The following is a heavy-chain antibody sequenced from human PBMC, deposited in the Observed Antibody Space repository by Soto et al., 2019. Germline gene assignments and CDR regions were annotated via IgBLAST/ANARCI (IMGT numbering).Heavy chain of an antibody. D-gene: IGHD2-15*01. J-gene: IGHJ4*02. V-gene: IGHV3-30*04. CDR1: GFTFTSYG. CDR3: ARDQCFGGGRKCYDFDF. Sequence: QVQLVESGGGVVQPGRSLRLSCAASGFTFTSYGIHWVRQAPGKGLEWVAVISNDGRSKNYADSVKGRFTISRDNSKNTLYLQMHSLRSDDTALYYCARDQCFGGGRKCYDFDFWGQGTLVAVTS. CDR2: ISNDGRSK.